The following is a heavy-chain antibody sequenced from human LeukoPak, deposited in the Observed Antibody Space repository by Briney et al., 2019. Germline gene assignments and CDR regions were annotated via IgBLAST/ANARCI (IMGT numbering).Heavy chain of an antibody. D-gene: IGHD2-2*01. Sequence: PGGSLRLSCAASGFTFSSYSMNWVRQAPGKGLEWVSSISSSSSYIYYADSVKGRFTISRDNSKNTLYLQMNSLRAEDTAVYYCAKGHCSSTSCSYFDYWGQGTLVTVSS. CDR1: GFTFSSYS. V-gene: IGHV3-21*04. J-gene: IGHJ4*02. CDR2: ISSSSSYI. CDR3: AKGHCSSTSCSYFDY.